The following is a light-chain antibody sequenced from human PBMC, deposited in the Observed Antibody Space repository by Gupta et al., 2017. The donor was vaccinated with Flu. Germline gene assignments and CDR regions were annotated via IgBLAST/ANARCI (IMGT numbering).Light chain of an antibody. V-gene: IGLV6-57*01. CDR3: PTYATNSLV. Sequence: VTIACSRSSGSIADNNVQCYHQRPASSPTSLIFEDLRRPSAVSARCSGSTYRSFTSASLTISGLKAEDEAYYYSPTYATNSLVFGCGTKLTVL. CDR1: SGSIADNN. J-gene: IGLJ3*02. CDR2: EDL.